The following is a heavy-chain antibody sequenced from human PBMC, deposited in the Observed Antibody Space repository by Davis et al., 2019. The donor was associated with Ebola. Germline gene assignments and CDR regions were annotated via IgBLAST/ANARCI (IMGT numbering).Heavy chain of an antibody. CDR3: ARTLNIVGGTIEY. Sequence: GESLKISCKGSGYSFTSYWIGWVRQMPGKGLEWMGIIYPGDSDTRYRPPFEGQVTISVDRSITTAYLQWSSLKASDTAMYYCARTLNIVGGTIEYWGQGTLVTVSS. V-gene: IGHV5-51*01. CDR1: GYSFTSYW. CDR2: IYPGDSDT. J-gene: IGHJ4*02. D-gene: IGHD1-26*01.